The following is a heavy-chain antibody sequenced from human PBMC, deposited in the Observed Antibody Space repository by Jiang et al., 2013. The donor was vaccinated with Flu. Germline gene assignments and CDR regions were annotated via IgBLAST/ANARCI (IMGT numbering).Heavy chain of an antibody. CDR3: ASLTTRDSSGYYG. CDR1: GGSISSSNW. CDR2: IYHSGST. V-gene: IGHV4-4*02. J-gene: IGHJ4*02. Sequence: LLKPSGTLSLTCAVSGGSISSSNWWSWVRQPPGKGLEWIGEIYHSGSTNYNPSLKSRVTISVDKSKNQFSLKLSSVTAADTAVYYCASLTTRDSSGYYGWGQGTLVTVSS. D-gene: IGHD3-22*01.